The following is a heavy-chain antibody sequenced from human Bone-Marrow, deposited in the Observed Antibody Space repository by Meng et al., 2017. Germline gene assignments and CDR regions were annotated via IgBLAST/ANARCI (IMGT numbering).Heavy chain of an antibody. J-gene: IGHJ6*02. V-gene: IGHV3-30*01. D-gene: IGHD6-19*01. CDR3: AREGQWLVHLYYYYGMDV. CDR1: GFTFSSYA. CDR2: ISYDGSNK. Sequence: GESLKISCAASGFTFSSYAMHWVRQAPGKGLEWVAVISYDGSNKYYADSVKGRFTISRDNSKNALYLQMNSLRAEDTAVYYCAREGQWLVHLYYYYGMDVWGQGTTVTVSS.